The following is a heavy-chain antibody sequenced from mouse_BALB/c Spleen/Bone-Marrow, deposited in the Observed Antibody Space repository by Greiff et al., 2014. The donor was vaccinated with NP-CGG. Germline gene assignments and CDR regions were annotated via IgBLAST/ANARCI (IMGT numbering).Heavy chain of an antibody. D-gene: IGHD2-3*01. CDR1: GDSITSGY. V-gene: IGHV3-8*02. J-gene: IGHJ2*01. CDR3: ATYDGYCFDY. CDR2: ISYSGNT. Sequence: EVKLMESGPSLVKPSQTLSLTCSVTGDSITSGYWNWIRKFPGNKLEYMGYISYSGNTYYNPSLKSRISITQDTSKDQYYLQLNSVTTEDTATYYCATYDGYCFDYWGQGTTLTVSS.